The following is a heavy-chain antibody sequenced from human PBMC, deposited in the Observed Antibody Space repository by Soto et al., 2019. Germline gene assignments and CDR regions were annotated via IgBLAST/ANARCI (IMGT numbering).Heavy chain of an antibody. D-gene: IGHD3-10*01. CDR1: GYTFTGYY. CDR2: INPNSGGT. Sequence: GASVKVSCKASGYTFTGYYMHWVRQAPGQGLEWMGWINPNSGGTNYAQKFQGRVTMTRDTSISTAYMELSRLRSDDTAVYYCARNKFNVLLYGSLQQNGMDVWGQGTTVTVSS. J-gene: IGHJ6*02. CDR3: ARNKFNVLLYGSLQQNGMDV. V-gene: IGHV1-2*02.